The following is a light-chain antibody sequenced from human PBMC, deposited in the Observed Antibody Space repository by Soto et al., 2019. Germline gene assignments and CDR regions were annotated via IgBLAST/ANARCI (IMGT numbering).Light chain of an antibody. J-gene: IGKJ5*01. CDR2: AAS. V-gene: IGKV1-16*02. CDR3: QQDNSYPRT. CDR1: QSISNY. Sequence: DIQMTQSPSSLSSSVGDRVTITCRASQSISNYIARYQRKPGTAPKSLIYAASSMQSGVPSKFIGCGSGTDVTLIIRSLQPDDFATYYCQQDNSYPRTFGQGTRLDIK.